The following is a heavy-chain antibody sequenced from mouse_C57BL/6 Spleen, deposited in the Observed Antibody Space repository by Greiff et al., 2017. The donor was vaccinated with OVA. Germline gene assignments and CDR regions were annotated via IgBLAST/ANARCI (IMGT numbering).Heavy chain of an antibody. J-gene: IGHJ4*01. CDR3: ARSDYDECYAMDY. CDR2: ISIRNGYT. Sequence: EVQLQESGAELVRPGSSVKMSCKTSGYTFTSYGINWVKQRPGQGLEWIGYISIRNGYTEYNEKFKGKATLTSDTSSSTAYMQLSSLTSEDSAIYFCARSDYDECYAMDYWGQGTSVTVSS. D-gene: IGHD2-4*01. V-gene: IGHV1-58*01. CDR1: GYTFTSYG.